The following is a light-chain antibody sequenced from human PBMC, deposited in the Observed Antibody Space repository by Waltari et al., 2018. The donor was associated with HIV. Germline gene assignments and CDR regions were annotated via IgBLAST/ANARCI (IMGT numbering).Light chain of an antibody. Sequence: DIVMTQSPDSLAVSLGERATINCKSSQSILYSSNNNNYLAWYQQKPGQPPKLLLYLASTRQSGFPDRFSGSGSETKFTLTISSLQAEDVAVYYCQQYYNTPRTFGQGTKVEIK. CDR3: QQYYNTPRT. CDR2: LAS. V-gene: IGKV4-1*01. J-gene: IGKJ1*01. CDR1: QSILYSSNNNNY.